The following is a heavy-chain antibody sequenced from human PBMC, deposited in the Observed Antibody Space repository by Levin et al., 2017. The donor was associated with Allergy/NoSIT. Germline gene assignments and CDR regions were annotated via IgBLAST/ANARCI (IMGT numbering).Heavy chain of an antibody. CDR1: GFNLNNYG. Sequence: GGSLRLSCEASGFNLNNYGMHWVRQAPGKGLEWVAVIWHDGNNKDHADSVKGRFTISRDTSTNTLFLDMDSLRVEDTAVYYCARDFGEGSTWNFFLDYWGQGTQVTVSS. V-gene: IGHV3-33*02. J-gene: IGHJ4*02. D-gene: IGHD1-7*01. CDR3: ARDFGEGSTWNFFLDY. CDR2: IWHDGNNK.